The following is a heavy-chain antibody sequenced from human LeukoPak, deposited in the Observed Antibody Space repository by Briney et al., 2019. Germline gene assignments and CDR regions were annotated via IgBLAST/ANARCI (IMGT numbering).Heavy chain of an antibody. V-gene: IGHV6-1*01. CDR2: TYYTSKWNT. CDR1: RDSVSTSGVA. D-gene: IGHD6-25*01. CDR3: ARGRASAFDV. Sequence: SQTLSLTCAISRDSVSTSGVAWNWVRQSPSRGLEWLGRTYYTSKWNTDYAVSVKSRIVVNPDTSKNQFSLQPNSVTSEDTAVYYCARGRASAFDVWGQGTMVTVSS. J-gene: IGHJ3*01.